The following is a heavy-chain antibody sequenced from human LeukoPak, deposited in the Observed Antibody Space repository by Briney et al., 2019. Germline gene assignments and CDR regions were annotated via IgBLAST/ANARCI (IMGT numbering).Heavy chain of an antibody. CDR2: ISGSGGST. J-gene: IGHJ4*02. CDR1: GFTFSSYA. D-gene: IGHD6-13*01. CDR3: ARGPRAAAAGTPLSHFDY. V-gene: IGHV3-23*01. Sequence: GGSLRLSCAASGFTFSSYAMSWVRQAPGKGLEWVSAISGSGGSTYYADSVKGRFTISRDNSKNTLYLQMNSLRAEDTAVYYCARGPRAAAAGTPLSHFDYWGQGTLVTVSS.